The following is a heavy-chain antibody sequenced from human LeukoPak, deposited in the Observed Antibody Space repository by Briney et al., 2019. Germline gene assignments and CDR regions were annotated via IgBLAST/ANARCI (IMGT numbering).Heavy chain of an antibody. D-gene: IGHD2-21*02. CDR1: GFTFTSSA. CDR2: IVVGSGNT. V-gene: IGHV1-58*01. Sequence: ASVKVSCKASGFTFTSSAVQWVRQARGQRLEWIGWIVVGSGNTNYAQKFQERVTITRDMSTSTAYMELSSLRSEDTAVYYCAADWGLSGDCYSCLGYWGQGTLVTVSS. CDR3: AADWGLSGDCYSCLGY. J-gene: IGHJ4*02.